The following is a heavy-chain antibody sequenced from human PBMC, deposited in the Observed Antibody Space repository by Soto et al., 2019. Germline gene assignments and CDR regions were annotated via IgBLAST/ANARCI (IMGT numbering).Heavy chain of an antibody. J-gene: IGHJ4*02. CDR2: IYPGDSDT. D-gene: IGHD2-21*02. CDR3: ARTIVVVTATHGPYDY. CDR1: GYXFTSYL. V-gene: IGHV5-51*01. Sequence: EXLKISCKCSGYXFTSYLLVWVRHMPGKGLELMGIIYPGDSDTRYSPSFQGKVTISADKSISTAYLQWSSLKASDTAMYYCARTIVVVTATHGPYDYWGQGTLVTV.